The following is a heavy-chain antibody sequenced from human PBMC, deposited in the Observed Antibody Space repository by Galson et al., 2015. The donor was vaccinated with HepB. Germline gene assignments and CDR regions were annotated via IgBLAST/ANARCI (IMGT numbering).Heavy chain of an antibody. Sequence: SLRLSCAASGFTFSTYSMNWVRQAPGKGLEWVSYISSSSSGIYYADSVKGRFAVSRDNAKNSLHLQMNSLENEDTAVYYCAREYSYAIDYWGQGTLVTVSS. CDR1: GFTFSTYS. CDR2: ISSSSSGI. V-gene: IGHV3-48*02. J-gene: IGHJ4*02. D-gene: IGHD5-18*01. CDR3: AREYSYAIDY.